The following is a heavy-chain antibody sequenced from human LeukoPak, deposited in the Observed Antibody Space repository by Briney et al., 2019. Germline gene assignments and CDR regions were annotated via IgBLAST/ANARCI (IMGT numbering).Heavy chain of an antibody. CDR3: VKDAQRGFDYSNSLQH. J-gene: IGHJ4*02. CDR2: IWSDATNQ. Sequence: GGSLRLSCAASGFTFSSYSMNWVRQAPGKGLEWVAVIWSDATNQYYSDSVKGRFTISGDNFKRTVSLQMNSLRAEDTAVYYCVKDAQRGFDYSNSLQHWGQGSLVTVSS. V-gene: IGHV3-33*06. CDR1: GFTFSSYS. D-gene: IGHD4-11*01.